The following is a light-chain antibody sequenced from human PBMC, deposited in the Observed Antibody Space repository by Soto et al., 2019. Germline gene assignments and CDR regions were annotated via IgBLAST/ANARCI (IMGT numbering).Light chain of an antibody. J-gene: IGKJ1*01. CDR1: QSVTSNY. V-gene: IGKV3-20*01. CDR3: QQYGRSPKT. Sequence: PAVTLSLSPGERSTLSCMASQSVTSNYLAWYQQTPGQAPRLLFFGASIRATGIPDRFSGSGSGTDFTLTISRLEPEDSAVYQSQQYGRSPKTFGQGTKVDI. CDR2: GAS.